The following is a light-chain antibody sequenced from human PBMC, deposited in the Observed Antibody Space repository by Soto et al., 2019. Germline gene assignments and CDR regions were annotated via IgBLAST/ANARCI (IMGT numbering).Light chain of an antibody. CDR2: EVS. J-gene: IGLJ2*01. CDR3: SSYTSSSSGVV. V-gene: IGLV2-18*02. CDR1: SSDVGSYNR. Sequence: QSALTQPPSVSVSPGQSVTISCTGTSSDVGSYNRVSWYQQPPGTAPKLFIYEVSYRPSGVPDRFSGSKSGNTASLTISGLQADDEADYYCSSYTSSSSGVVFGGGTKLTVL.